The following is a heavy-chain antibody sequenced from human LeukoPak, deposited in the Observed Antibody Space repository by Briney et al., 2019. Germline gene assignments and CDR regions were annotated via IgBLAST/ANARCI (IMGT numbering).Heavy chain of an antibody. CDR3: AREPPQCGADCFSLLDY. J-gene: IGHJ4*02. Sequence: GGSLRLSCAASVFTFSTYSMSWARQAPGKGLGWVSLINSGGKTYYAGSVKGRFTISRDNSKNMLLLQMNSLRADDTAVFYCAREPPQCGADCFSLLDYWGQGTLVTVSS. CDR2: INSGGKT. D-gene: IGHD2-21*02. CDR1: VFTFSTYS. V-gene: IGHV3-23*01.